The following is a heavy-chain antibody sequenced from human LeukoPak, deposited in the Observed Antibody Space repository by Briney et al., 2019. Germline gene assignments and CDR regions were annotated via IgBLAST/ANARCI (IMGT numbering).Heavy chain of an antibody. CDR3: ARHSGGYSYGISDY. V-gene: IGHV4-59*08. Sequence: SETLSLTCTVSDGSISSYYWSWIRQPPGKGLEWIGYVFYSGSTNSNPSLKSRVTLSVDTSKNQLSLKLSSVTAADTAVYYCARHSGGYSYGISDYWGQGTLVTVSS. J-gene: IGHJ4*02. CDR2: VFYSGST. D-gene: IGHD5-18*01. CDR1: DGSISSYY.